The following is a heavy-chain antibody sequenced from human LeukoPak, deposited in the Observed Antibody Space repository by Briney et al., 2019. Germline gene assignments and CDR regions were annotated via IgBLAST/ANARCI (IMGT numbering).Heavy chain of an antibody. CDR2: IYYSGST. V-gene: IGHV4-59*08. CDR3: ARHVLYYYGMDV. J-gene: IGHJ6*02. Sequence: SETPSLTCTVSGGSISSYYWSWIRQPPGKGLEWIGYIYYSGSTNYNPSLKSRVTISVDTSKNQFSLKLSSVTAADTAVYYCARHVLYYYGMDVWGQGTTVTVSS. CDR1: GGSISSYY.